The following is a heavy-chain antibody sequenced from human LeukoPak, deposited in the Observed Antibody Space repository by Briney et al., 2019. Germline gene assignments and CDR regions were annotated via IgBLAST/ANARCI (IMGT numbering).Heavy chain of an antibody. V-gene: IGHV4-39*07. J-gene: IGHJ4*02. CDR2: IYYSGST. D-gene: IGHD6-13*01. Sequence: SETLSLTCSVSGGSISSTSCYWGWIRQPPGKGLEWIGGIYYSGSTYFNPSLKSRVTISVDTSKNQFSLKLSSVTAADTAVYYCARDVIAGAAAGTVYWGQGTLVTVSS. CDR1: GGSISSTSCY. CDR3: ARDVIAGAAAGTVY.